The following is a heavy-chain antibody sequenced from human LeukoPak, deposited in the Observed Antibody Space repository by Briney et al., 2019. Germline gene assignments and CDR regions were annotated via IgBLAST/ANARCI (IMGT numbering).Heavy chain of an antibody. CDR1: GFTFSSYE. D-gene: IGHD3-10*01. CDR2: ISSSGSTK. V-gene: IGHV3-48*03. CDR3: ARGWGE. Sequence: GGSLRLSCAASGFTFSSYEMNWVRQGPGKGLERVSYISSSGSTKYYADSVKGRFTISRDNAKKSLYLQMNSLRAEDTAVYYCARGWGEGGQGTLVTVSS. J-gene: IGHJ4*02.